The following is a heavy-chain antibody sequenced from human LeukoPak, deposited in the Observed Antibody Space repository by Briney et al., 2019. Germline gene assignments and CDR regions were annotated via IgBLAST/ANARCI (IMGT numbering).Heavy chain of an antibody. CDR1: GFTFSSYS. Sequence: GGSLRLSCAASGFTFSSYSMNWVRLAPGKGLEWVSYISSSSSTIYYADSVKGRFTISRDNAKNSLYLQMNSLRAEDTAVYYCARDLIAWNYYYMDVWGKGTTVTVSS. D-gene: IGHD1-1*01. CDR3: ARDLIAWNYYYMDV. CDR2: ISSSSSTI. V-gene: IGHV3-48*01. J-gene: IGHJ6*03.